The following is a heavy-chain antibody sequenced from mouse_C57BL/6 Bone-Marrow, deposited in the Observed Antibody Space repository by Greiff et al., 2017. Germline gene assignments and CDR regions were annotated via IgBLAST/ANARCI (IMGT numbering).Heavy chain of an antibody. J-gene: IGHJ1*03. CDR3: ARFGFRWYFDV. V-gene: IGHV1-55*01. CDR1: GYTFTSYW. Sequence: QVHVKQPGAELVKPGASVKMSCKASGYTFTSYWITWVKQRPGQGLEWIGDIYPGSGSTNYNEKFKSKATLTVDTSSSTAYMQLSSLTSEDSAVYYCARFGFRWYFDVWGTGTTVTVSS. CDR2: IYPGSGST.